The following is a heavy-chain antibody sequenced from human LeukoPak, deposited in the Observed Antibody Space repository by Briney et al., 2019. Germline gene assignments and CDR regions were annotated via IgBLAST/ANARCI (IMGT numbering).Heavy chain of an antibody. CDR1: GFTFRNHG. CDR3: ARDISARRSDV. CDR2: IWYDGSNQ. D-gene: IGHD3-16*01. J-gene: IGHJ6*04. V-gene: IGHV3-33*01. Sequence: PGGSLRLSCAASGFTFRNHGMHWVRQAPGKGLEWVAVIWYDGSNQYYADSVKGRYTISRDNSKNTLYLQMNSLRAEDTAVYYCARDISARRSDVWGKGTTVTVSS.